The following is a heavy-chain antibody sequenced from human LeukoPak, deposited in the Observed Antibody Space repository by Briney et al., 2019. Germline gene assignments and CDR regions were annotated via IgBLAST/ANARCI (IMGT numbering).Heavy chain of an antibody. Sequence: SETLSLTCAVYGGSFSGYYWSWIRQPPGKGLEWIGETNHSGSTNYNPSLKSRVTISVDTSKNQFSLKLSSVTAADTAVYYCARLPGGSGWFPDYWGQGTLVTVSS. CDR1: GGSFSGYY. CDR2: TNHSGST. V-gene: IGHV4-34*01. J-gene: IGHJ4*02. CDR3: ARLPGGSGWFPDY. D-gene: IGHD6-19*01.